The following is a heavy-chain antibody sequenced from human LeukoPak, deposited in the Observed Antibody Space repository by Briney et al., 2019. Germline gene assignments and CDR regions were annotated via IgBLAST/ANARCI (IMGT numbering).Heavy chain of an antibody. CDR1: GFTVFNYW. D-gene: IGHD3-10*01. J-gene: IGHJ6*03. V-gene: IGHV3-7*01. Sequence: GGSLRLSCAASGFTVFNYWMSWVRQAPGKGLEWVAKIKEDGTEQYYVDSVKGRFTISRDNAKNTVYLQMTTLRAEDTALYYCVRESGDYGSADMPGYYYYMDVWAKGTTVIVSS. CDR3: VRESGDYGSADMPGYYYYMDV. CDR2: IKEDGTEQ.